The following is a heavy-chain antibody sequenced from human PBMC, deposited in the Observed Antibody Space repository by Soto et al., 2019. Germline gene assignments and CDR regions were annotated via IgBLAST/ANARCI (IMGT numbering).Heavy chain of an antibody. CDR2: IYYSGST. J-gene: IGHJ5*02. Sequence: SETLSLTCTVSGGSISSYYWSWIRQPPGKGLEWIGYIYYSGSTNYNPSLKSRVTISVDTSKNQFSLKLSSVTAADTAVYDCARGLGGSDWLDPWGQGTLVTISS. CDR1: GGSISSYY. CDR3: ARGLGGSDWLDP. V-gene: IGHV4-59*01.